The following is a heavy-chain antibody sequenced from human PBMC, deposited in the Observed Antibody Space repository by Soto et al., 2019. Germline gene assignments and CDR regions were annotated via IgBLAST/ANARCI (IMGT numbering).Heavy chain of an antibody. V-gene: IGHV3-23*01. CDR2: ISDRGGST. D-gene: IGHD5-18*01. CDR1: GFTFNNYA. J-gene: IGHJ4*02. Sequence: EVQLLESGGGLVQPGGSLRLSCEASGFTFNNYAVSWVRQAPGRGLEWVASISDRGGSTKYADSVNGRFTISRDNSRITLFLHMDSLRPEDTAVYYCARLPYSYVSLYFFDFWGQGNLVTVSS. CDR3: ARLPYSYVSLYFFDF.